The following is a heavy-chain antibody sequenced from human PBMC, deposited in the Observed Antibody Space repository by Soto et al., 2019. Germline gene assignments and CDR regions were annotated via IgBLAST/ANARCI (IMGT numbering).Heavy chain of an antibody. V-gene: IGHV1-69*13. CDR1: GGTFSSYA. D-gene: IGHD3-22*01. Sequence: ASVKVSCKASGGTFSSYAISWVRQAPGQGLEWMGGFIPIFGTANYAQKFQGRVTITADESTSTAYMELSSLRSEDTAVYYCARGVGITMIVVEDYFDYWGQGTLVTVSS. CDR3: ARGVGITMIVVEDYFDY. CDR2: FIPIFGTA. J-gene: IGHJ4*02.